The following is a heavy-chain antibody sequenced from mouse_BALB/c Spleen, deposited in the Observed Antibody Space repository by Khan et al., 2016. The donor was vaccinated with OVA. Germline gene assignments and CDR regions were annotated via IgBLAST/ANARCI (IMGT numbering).Heavy chain of an antibody. J-gene: IGHJ4*01. Sequence: VQLKQSGPELMKPGASVKISCKASGYSFTSYYIHWVKQSHGKSLEWIGYIDPFNGGTSYNQNLKGKATLTLDKSSSTAYMHLSRLTSEDSAFYYCARGLLGLRAYAIDYWGQGTSVTVSS. CDR1: GYSFTSYY. CDR3: ARGLLGLRAYAIDY. V-gene: IGHV1S135*01. CDR2: IDPFNGGT. D-gene: IGHD3-1*01.